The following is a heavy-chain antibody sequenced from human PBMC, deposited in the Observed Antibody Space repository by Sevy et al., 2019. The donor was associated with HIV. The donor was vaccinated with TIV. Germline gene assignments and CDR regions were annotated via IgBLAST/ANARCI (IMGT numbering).Heavy chain of an antibody. D-gene: IGHD3-10*01. V-gene: IGHV4-61*02. CDR2: IYTSGST. CDR3: AREPYGSGSYNYYYYYYMDV. CDR1: GGSISSGSYY. J-gene: IGHJ6*03. Sequence: QPLSLTCTVSGGSISSGSYYWSWIRQPAGKGLEWIGRIYTSGSTNYNPSLKSRVTISVDTSKNQFSLKLSSVTAADTAVYYCAREPYGSGSYNYYYYYYMDVWGKGTTVTVSS.